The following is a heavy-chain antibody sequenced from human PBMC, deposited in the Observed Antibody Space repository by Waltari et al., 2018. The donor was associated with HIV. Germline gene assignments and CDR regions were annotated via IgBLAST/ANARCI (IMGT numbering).Heavy chain of an antibody. CDR1: GYTFTSYA. D-gene: IGHD3-10*01. Sequence: QVQLVQSGAEVKKPGASVKVSCKASGYTFTSYALHWVRQAHGQRLEWMGWSNTGNGNTKYSRKFQGRVTITRDTSAGTAYMELSSLKSEDTAVYYCARKGAPGFYYFDSWGQGTLVTVSS. V-gene: IGHV1-3*04. CDR3: ARKGAPGFYYFDS. J-gene: IGHJ4*02. CDR2: SNTGNGNT.